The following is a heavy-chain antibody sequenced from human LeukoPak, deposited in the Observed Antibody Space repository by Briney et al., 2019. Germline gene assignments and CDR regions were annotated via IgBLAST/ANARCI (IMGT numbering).Heavy chain of an antibody. CDR3: AKAYCGGDCYSGYYYYYMDV. CDR1: GGTFSSYA. J-gene: IGHJ6*03. V-gene: IGHV1-69*01. D-gene: IGHD2-21*01. Sequence: SVKVSCKASGGTFSSYAISWVRQAPGQGLEWMGGIIPIFGTANYAQKFQGRVTITAEESTSTAYMELSSLRSEDTAVYYCAKAYCGGDCYSGYYYYYMDVWGKGTTVTVSS. CDR2: IIPIFGTA.